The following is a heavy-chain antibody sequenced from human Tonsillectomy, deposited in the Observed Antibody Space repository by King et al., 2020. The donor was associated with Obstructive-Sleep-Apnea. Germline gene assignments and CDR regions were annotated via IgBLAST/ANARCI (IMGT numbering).Heavy chain of an antibody. J-gene: IGHJ6*02. Sequence: VQLVESGGGLVQPGGSLRLSCAASGFTFSSYAMSWVRQAPGKGLEWVSAISGSGGSTYYADSVKGRFTISRDNSKNTLSLQMNSLRAEDTAVYYCAKVTLGSDYYYYGINVWGPGTTVTVSS. V-gene: IGHV3-23*04. D-gene: IGHD1-26*01. CDR2: ISGSGGST. CDR1: GFTFSSYA. CDR3: AKVTLGSDYYYYGINV.